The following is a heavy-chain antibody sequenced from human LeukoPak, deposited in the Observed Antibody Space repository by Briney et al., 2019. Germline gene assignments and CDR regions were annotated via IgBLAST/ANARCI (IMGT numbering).Heavy chain of an antibody. CDR1: GDSISTYN. V-gene: IGHV4-4*07. Sequence: PSETLSLTCTVSGDSISTYNWGWIRQPAGKGLEWIGRVYTSGGTNYNPSLKSRVTISVDTSKNQFSLKLSSVTAADTAVYYCARHRPLFVRLYAPSNWFDPWGQGTLVTVSS. CDR3: ARHRPLFVRLYAPSNWFDP. J-gene: IGHJ5*02. D-gene: IGHD2-8*01. CDR2: VYTSGGT.